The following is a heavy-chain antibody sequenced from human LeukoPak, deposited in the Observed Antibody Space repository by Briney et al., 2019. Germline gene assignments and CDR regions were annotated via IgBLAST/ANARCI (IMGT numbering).Heavy chain of an antibody. D-gene: IGHD4-17*01. CDR3: VRALSTVATWLYL. V-gene: IGHV1-2*02. J-gene: IGHJ2*01. CDR2: ISPNSGDT. CDR1: GYTFTGYL. Sequence: ASVKVSCKASGYTFTGYLMHWVRQAPGQGREWMGWISPNSGDTKYAQKFQGRVAMTRDTSIGTAYMELSSLRSDDTAFYYCVRALSTVATWLYLWGRGTLVTVSS.